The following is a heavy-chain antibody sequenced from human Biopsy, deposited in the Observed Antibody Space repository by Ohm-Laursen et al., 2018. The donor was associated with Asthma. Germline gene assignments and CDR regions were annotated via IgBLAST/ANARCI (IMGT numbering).Heavy chain of an antibody. CDR2: INSVFGTT. D-gene: IGHD2-2*01. J-gene: IGHJ4*02. V-gene: IGHV1-69*01. Sequence: ASSVKVSCKPLGGTFNTYVIGWVRQAPGQGLEWMGGINSVFGTTTYPQKFQDRVTITADDSTSTVYMELSSLGSGDTAVYYCARKAGSCISRTCYSLDFWGQGTLVTVSS. CDR1: GGTFNTYV. CDR3: ARKAGSCISRTCYSLDF.